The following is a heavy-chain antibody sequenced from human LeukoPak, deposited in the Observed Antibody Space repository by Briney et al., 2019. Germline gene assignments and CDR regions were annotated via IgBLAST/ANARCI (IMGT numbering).Heavy chain of an antibody. V-gene: IGHV4-39*07. D-gene: IGHD1-26*01. CDR1: GDSFRSSTYY. CDR2: LYYSGST. CDR3: ARGVPGSYTPRGYFDY. J-gene: IGHJ4*02. Sequence: SETLSLTCTVSGDSFRSSTYYWGWIRQPPGRGLEWIGSLYYSGSTYNNPSLKSRVTISVDTSKNQFSLKLTSVTAADTAVYYCARGVPGSYTPRGYFDYWGQGTLVTVSS.